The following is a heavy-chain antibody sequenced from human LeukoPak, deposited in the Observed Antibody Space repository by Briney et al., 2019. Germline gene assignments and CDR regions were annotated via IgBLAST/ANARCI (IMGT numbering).Heavy chain of an antibody. J-gene: IGHJ4*02. CDR1: GYTFTSYG. D-gene: IGHD6-13*01. CDR2: ISAFNGKT. V-gene: IGHV1-18*01. CDR3: ARALGQSRSWSLYSFDN. Sequence: SVKLSCKASGYTFTSYGISWVRQAPGQGLEWMGWISAFNGKTNYAQKHQGSATMTTDTSTSTAYMTLRSRRSDDTVVYFGARALGQSRSWSLYSFDNWGQGTLVTVSS.